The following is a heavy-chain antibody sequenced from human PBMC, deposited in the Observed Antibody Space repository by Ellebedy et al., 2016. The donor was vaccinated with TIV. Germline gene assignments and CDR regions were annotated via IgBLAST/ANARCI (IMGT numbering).Heavy chain of an antibody. D-gene: IGHD1-26*01. CDR2: VSAIGDNT. CDR3: AKNWYSGSDFGHIYMDV. J-gene: IGHJ6*03. V-gene: IGHV3-23*01. Sequence: GESLKISXAASGFTFTYAWMSWVRQAPGKGLEWVSSVSAIGDNTKYADSVKGRFTISRDNSKNALFLQMNNLGAEDTAIYFCAKNWYSGSDFGHIYMDVWGKGTTVTVSS. CDR1: GFTFTYAW.